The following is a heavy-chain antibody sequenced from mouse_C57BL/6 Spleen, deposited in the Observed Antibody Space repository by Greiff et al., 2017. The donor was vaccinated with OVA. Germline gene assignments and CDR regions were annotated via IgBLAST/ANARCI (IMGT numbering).Heavy chain of an antibody. V-gene: IGHV1-50*01. J-gene: IGHJ3*01. CDR1: GYTFTSYW. CDR3: ATVAY. Sequence: QVQLQQPGAELVKPGASVKLSCKASGYTFTSYWMPWVKQRPGQGLEWIGEIDPSDSYTNYNQKFKGKATLTVDTSSSTAYMQLSRLTSEDAAVYYCATVAYWGQGTLVTVSA. CDR2: IDPSDSYT.